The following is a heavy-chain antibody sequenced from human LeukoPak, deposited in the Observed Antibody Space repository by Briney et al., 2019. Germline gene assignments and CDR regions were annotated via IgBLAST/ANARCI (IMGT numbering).Heavy chain of an antibody. V-gene: IGHV3-23*01. CDR1: GFTFSSSA. CDR3: ARALGDGYHWFDP. D-gene: IGHD5-24*01. CDR2: ISNNGGYT. Sequence: PGGSLRLSCAASGFTFSSSAMSWVRQAPGKGLEWVSAISNNGGYTYYADSVQGRFTISRDNSKNTLYLQMNSLRAEDTAVYYCARALGDGYHWFDPWGQGTLVTVSS. J-gene: IGHJ5*02.